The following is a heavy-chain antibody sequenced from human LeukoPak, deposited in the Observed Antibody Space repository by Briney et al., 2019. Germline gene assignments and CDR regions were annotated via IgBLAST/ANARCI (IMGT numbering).Heavy chain of an antibody. J-gene: IGHJ6*02. Sequence: ASVKVSCTASGYTFTGYYMHWVRQAPGQGIEWMGCINPNSGGTNYAQKFQGRVTMTRDTSISTAYMELSRLRSDDTAVYYCARDLGSSGWQYYYYYYGMDVWGQGTTVTVSS. CDR1: GYTFTGYY. D-gene: IGHD6-19*01. V-gene: IGHV1-2*02. CDR2: INPNSGGT. CDR3: ARDLGSSGWQYYYYYYGMDV.